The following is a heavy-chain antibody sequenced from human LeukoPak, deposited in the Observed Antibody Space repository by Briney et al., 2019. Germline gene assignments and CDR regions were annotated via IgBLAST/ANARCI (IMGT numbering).Heavy chain of an antibody. V-gene: IGHV3-23*01. CDR2: IGASGGST. CDR3: AKDIANGYYYRYFDY. Sequence: GGSLRLSCAASGFTFSNYSMNWVRQAPGKGLEWVSNIGASGGSTYYADSVRGRFTISRDNSKNTLYLQMNSLRAEDTAVYYCAKDIANGYYYRYFDYWGQGTLVTVSS. CDR1: GFTFSNYS. D-gene: IGHD3-22*01. J-gene: IGHJ4*02.